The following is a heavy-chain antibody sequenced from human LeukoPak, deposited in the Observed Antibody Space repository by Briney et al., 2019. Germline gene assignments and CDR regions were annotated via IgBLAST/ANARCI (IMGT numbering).Heavy chain of an antibody. CDR3: ARGVNIATSGAHFDY. J-gene: IGHJ4*02. D-gene: IGHD6-13*01. CDR2: ISSSSSYI. V-gene: IGHV3-21*01. CDR1: GFTFSSYS. Sequence: GGSLRLSCAASGFTFSSYSMNWVRQAPGKGLEWVSSISSSSSYIYYADSVKGRFTISRDNAKNSLYLQMNSLRDEDTAVYSCARGVNIATSGAHFDYWGQGTLVTVSS.